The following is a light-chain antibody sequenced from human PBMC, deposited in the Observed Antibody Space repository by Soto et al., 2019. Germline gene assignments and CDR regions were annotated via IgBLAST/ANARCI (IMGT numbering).Light chain of an antibody. CDR2: GNS. CDR3: QSYDSTLSGSL. CDR1: SSNIGAGYD. V-gene: IGLV1-40*01. J-gene: IGLJ1*01. Sequence: QSVLTQPPSVSGAPGQRVTISCTGSSSNIGAGYDVHWYQQLPGTAPKLLIYGNSNRPSGVPDRFSGSKSGTSASLAITGLQAEDEADYYCQSYDSTLSGSLFGTGTKVTV.